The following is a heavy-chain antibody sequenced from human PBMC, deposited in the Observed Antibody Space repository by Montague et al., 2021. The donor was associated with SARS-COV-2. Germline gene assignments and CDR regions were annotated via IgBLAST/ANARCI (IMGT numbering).Heavy chain of an antibody. J-gene: IGHJ2*01. Sequence: SETLSLTCTVSGGSTSSYYWSWIRQPLGKGLEWIGCIYYSGGTNCNPSLKSRVTISVDTSKTQFSLKLNSVTAADTAVYYCARTIVVVSAASRYFDLWGRGTLVTVSS. CDR1: GGSTSSYY. V-gene: IGHV4-59*01. CDR2: IYYSGGT. CDR3: ARTIVVVSAASRYFDL. D-gene: IGHD2-2*01.